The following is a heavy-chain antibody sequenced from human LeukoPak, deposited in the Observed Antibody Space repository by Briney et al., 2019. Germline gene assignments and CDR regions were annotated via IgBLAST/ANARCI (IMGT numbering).Heavy chain of an antibody. Sequence: PSETLSLTCTVSGGSISSYYWSWIRQPPGKGLEWIGYIYYSGSTNYNPSLKSRVTISVDTSKNQFSLKLSSVTAADTAVYYCARGSVYSGSYRDPHFDYWGQGTLVTVSS. CDR2: IYYSGST. D-gene: IGHD1-26*01. J-gene: IGHJ4*02. V-gene: IGHV4-59*01. CDR3: ARGSVYSGSYRDPHFDY. CDR1: GGSISSYY.